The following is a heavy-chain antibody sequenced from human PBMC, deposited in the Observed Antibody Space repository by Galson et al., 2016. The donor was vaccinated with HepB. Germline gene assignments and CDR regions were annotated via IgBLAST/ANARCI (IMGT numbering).Heavy chain of an antibody. Sequence: SLRLSCAASGFIIRDDWMSWVRQAPGKGLEWVANIDEDSTDKNYVDSVKGRFTISRDNAENSLYLKLNSLGVEDTGVYYCAKDVADGMFDPWGQGTLVIVS. CDR2: IDEDSTDK. J-gene: IGHJ5*02. V-gene: IGHV3-7*03. CDR1: GFIIRDDW. CDR3: AKDVADGMFDP. D-gene: IGHD2-21*01.